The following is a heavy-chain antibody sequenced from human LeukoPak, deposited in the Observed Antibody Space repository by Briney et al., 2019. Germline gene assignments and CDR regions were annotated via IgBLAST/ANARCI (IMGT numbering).Heavy chain of an antibody. Sequence: PGGSLRLSCAASGFFVSNYYMTWVRQAPGKGLEWVSVIYSAGSTYYADSVKGRFTISRDNSRNTLYLQMNSLRVEDTAVYYCARDGSGYRPDYWGQGTLVTVSS. D-gene: IGHD3-22*01. CDR3: ARDGSGYRPDY. CDR1: GFFVSNYY. J-gene: IGHJ4*02. V-gene: IGHV3-66*01. CDR2: IYSAGST.